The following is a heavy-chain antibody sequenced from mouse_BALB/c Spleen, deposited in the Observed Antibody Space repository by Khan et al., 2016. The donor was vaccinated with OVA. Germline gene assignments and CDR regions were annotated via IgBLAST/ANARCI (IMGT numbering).Heavy chain of an antibody. D-gene: IGHD1-1*01. V-gene: IGHV1-4*01. CDR1: GYTFTSYS. J-gene: IGHJ4*01. CDR2: INPSNAYT. CDR3: ARDFHYYGGREALDY. Sequence: QVQLQQSGAELARPGASVKMSCKASGYTFTSYSMHWIKQRPGQGLEWIGNINPSNAYTNYNQTFKDKATLTADKSYSTAYLQLSSLTSEDSAVYYCARDFHYYGGREALDYWGQGTSVTVSS.